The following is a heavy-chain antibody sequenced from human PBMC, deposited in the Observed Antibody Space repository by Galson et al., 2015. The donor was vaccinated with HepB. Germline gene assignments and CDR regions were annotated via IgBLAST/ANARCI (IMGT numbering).Heavy chain of an antibody. CDR2: ISDSSTYI. CDR3: AAGCHYYDPNACVL. CDR1: AFSFSTYS. Sequence: SLSLSCAAPAFSFSTYSMNWVRQAPGKGLEWVSSISDSSTYISYADSVKGRFTISRDNTRNSLFLQMNSLRVKDTAVYYCAAGCHYYDPNACVLWGQGILVTVSS. D-gene: IGHD3-22*01. V-gene: IGHV3-21*06. J-gene: IGHJ4*02.